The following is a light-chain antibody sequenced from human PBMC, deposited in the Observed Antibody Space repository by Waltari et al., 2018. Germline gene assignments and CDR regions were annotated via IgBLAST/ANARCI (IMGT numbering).Light chain of an antibody. CDR3: QHHNNWPPRWT. J-gene: IGKJ1*01. V-gene: IGKV3-15*01. CDR1: QSVSSK. Sequence: EIVMTQSPATLSVSPGETAPLPCRASQSVSSKLAWYQQKPGQAPRLLIYGASTRATGVPARFSGSGSGPEYILTISSLQSEDFAVYYCQHHNNWPPRWTFGQGTKVEIK. CDR2: GAS.